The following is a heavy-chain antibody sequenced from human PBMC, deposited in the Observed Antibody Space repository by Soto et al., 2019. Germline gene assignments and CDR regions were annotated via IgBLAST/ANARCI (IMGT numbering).Heavy chain of an antibody. CDR3: ARVLNGQWYFDY. Sequence: EVQLVESGGGLVQPGGSLRLSCGASGFTFSSYWMHWVRQAPRKGLVWVSRVNTDESRTSYADSVKGRFTISRDNAKNTLYLQMNSLRAEDTAVYYCARVLNGQWYFDYWGQGTQVTVSS. CDR2: VNTDESRT. V-gene: IGHV3-74*01. CDR1: GFTFSSYW. D-gene: IGHD6-19*01. J-gene: IGHJ4*02.